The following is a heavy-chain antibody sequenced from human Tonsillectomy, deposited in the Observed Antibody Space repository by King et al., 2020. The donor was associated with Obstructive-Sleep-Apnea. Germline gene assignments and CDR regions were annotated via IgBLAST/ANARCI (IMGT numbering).Heavy chain of an antibody. CDR2: IYYSVST. CDR3: ARGDDFWNY. J-gene: IGHJ4*02. D-gene: IGHD3-3*01. V-gene: IGHV4-59*08. CDR1: GGSISSYY. Sequence: VQLQESGPGLVKPSETLSLTCTVSGGSISSYYWSWIRQPPGKGLEWMGYIYYSVSTNYNPSLKIRVTISVDTSKNQFSLKLSSVTAAETAVYYCARGDDFWNYWGQGTLVTVSS.